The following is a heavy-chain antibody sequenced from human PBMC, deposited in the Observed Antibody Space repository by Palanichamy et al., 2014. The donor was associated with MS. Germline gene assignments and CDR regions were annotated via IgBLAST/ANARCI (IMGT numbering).Heavy chain of an antibody. D-gene: IGHD3-22*01. Sequence: EVQLVEVWGRAWSSLGGPVRLSCAASGFTFSTYSMNWVRQAPGKGLEWVSSISSSSTYIYYADSVKGRFTISRDNAKNSLYLQMNSLRAEDTAVYYCARSSPYDSRRWLQHWGQGTLVTVSS. V-gene: IGHV3-21*01. J-gene: IGHJ1*01. CDR1: GFTFSTYS. CDR3: ARSSPYDSRRWLQH. CDR2: ISSSSTYI.